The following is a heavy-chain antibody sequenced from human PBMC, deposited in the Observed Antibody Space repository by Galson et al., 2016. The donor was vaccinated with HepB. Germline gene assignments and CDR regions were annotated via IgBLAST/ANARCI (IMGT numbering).Heavy chain of an antibody. V-gene: IGHV3-48*03. D-gene: IGHD3-10*01. J-gene: IGHJ6*02. CDR2: ISRGGSNI. CDR1: GFTFSSYE. CDR3: ARDKGALEKDRFTMVRGRLYDYGMDV. Sequence: SLRLSCAASGFTFSSYEMNWVRQAPGKGLEWVSYISRGGSNIYYADSVKGRFTISRDNAKNTLYLQMNSLRAEDTAVYYCARDKGALEKDRFTMVRGRLYDYGMDVWGQGTTVTVSS.